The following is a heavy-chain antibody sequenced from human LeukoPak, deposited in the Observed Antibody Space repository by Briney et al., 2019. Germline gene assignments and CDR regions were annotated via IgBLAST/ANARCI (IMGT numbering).Heavy chain of an antibody. V-gene: IGHV3-30*02. CDR2: IHYDGDNK. D-gene: IGHD1-26*01. J-gene: IGHJ4*02. CDR1: GFTFTRSA. CDR3: AQRWDRTCSYFDL. Sequence: PGGSLRLSCVASGFTFTRSAMHWVRQAPGKGLEWVAFIHYDGDNKYYADSVKGRFTISRDDSQNTLYLQMNSLTVEDTAVYYCAQRWDRTCSYFDLWGQGTLVTVSS.